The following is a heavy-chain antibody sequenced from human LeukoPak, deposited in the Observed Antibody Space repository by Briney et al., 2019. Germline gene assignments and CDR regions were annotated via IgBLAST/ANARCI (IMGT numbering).Heavy chain of an antibody. J-gene: IGHJ6*03. CDR2: ISWNSGYI. V-gene: IGHV3-9*01. CDR3: TRDPPLRSSASYAHYMDV. D-gene: IGHD4-17*01. Sequence: GRSLRLSCAASGFTFDDYAMHWVRQAPGKGLEWVSGISWNSGYIRYADSMKGRFTISRDNAKNSLYLQMNSLRAEDTAVYYFTRDPPLRSSASYAHYMDVWGKGTTVTTSS. CDR1: GFTFDDYA.